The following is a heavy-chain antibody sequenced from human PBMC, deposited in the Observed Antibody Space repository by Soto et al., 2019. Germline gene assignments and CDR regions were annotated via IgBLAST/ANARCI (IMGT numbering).Heavy chain of an antibody. J-gene: IGHJ4*02. CDR2: IFPSGST. Sequence: PSATLSLTCTVSGGSLSNYYWSWIRQPAGKGLEWIGRIFPSGSTNYNPSLKSRVTMSVDTSKNQFSLAFSSVTAADTAVYYCARGSLAIDYWGQGTQVTVSS. CDR3: ARGSLAIDY. V-gene: IGHV4-4*07. CDR1: GGSLSNYY. D-gene: IGHD3-16*02.